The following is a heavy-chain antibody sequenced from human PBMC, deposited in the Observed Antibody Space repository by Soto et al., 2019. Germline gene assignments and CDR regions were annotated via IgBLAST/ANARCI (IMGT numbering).Heavy chain of an antibody. CDR3: ARGPVGATTYYYYGMDV. CDR1: GGTFSSYA. D-gene: IGHD1-26*01. J-gene: IGHJ6*02. V-gene: IGHV1-69*13. CDR2: IIPIFGTA. Sequence: SVKVSCKASGGTFSSYAISWVRQAPGQGLEWMGGIIPIFGTANYAQKFQGRVTITADESTSTAYMELSSLRSEDTAVYYCARGPVGATTYYYYGMDVWGQGTTVTVSS.